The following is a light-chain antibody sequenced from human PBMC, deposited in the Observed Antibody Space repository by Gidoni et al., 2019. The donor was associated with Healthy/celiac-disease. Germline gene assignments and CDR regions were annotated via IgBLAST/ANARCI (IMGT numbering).Light chain of an antibody. CDR2: EVS. CDR3: CSYAGSSTWV. Sequence: ALTQPASVSGSPGQSITISCTGTSSDVGSYNLVSWCQQHPGKAPKLMIYEVSKRPSGVSNRFSGSKSGNTASLTISGLQAEDEADYYCCSYAGSSTWVFGGGTKLTVL. CDR1: SSDVGSYNL. J-gene: IGLJ2*01. V-gene: IGLV2-23*02.